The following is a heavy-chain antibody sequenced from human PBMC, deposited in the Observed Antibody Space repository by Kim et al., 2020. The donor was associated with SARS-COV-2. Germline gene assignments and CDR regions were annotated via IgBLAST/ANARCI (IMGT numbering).Heavy chain of an antibody. V-gene: IGHV4-39*01. CDR1: GGSISSSSYY. Sequence: SETLSLTCTVSGGSISSSSYYWGWIRQPPGKGLEWIGSIYYSGSTYYNPSLKSRVTISVETSKNQFSLNLSSVTAADTAVYYCARHQRGYSSSWYLYWYFDLWGRGTLVTVSS. J-gene: IGHJ2*01. D-gene: IGHD6-13*01. CDR3: ARHQRGYSSSWYLYWYFDL. CDR2: IYYSGST.